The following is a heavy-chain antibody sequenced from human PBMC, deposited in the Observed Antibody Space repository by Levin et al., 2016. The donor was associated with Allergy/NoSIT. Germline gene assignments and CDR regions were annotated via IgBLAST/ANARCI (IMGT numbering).Heavy chain of an antibody. V-gene: IGHV3-23*01. J-gene: IGHJ4*02. CDR3: ARGFVDHHMDY. CDR1: GFTFSTYT. Sequence: GESLKISCAASGFTFSTYTMSWVRQAPGEGLEWVSAIGVDADSTFYADSVQGRFTVSRDNSKSTIYLVLNSLRAEDTAIYYCARGFVDHHMDYWGQGTLVTVSS. D-gene: IGHD5-12*01. CDR2: IGVDADST.